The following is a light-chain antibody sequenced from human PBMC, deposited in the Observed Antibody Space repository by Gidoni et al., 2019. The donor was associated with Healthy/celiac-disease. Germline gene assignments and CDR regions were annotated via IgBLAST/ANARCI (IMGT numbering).Light chain of an antibody. CDR1: QDTSNN. J-gene: IGKJ3*01. Sequence: DILMTQSPSSLSASVGDRDTITCQASQDTSNNLNWYQQKPRRAPKLLIYDASNLVTGVQTKFSGSGSEAHFTYTISSLQPEDIATYYCQQYDNLPETFGPXTKVDIK. V-gene: IGKV1-33*01. CDR3: QQYDNLPET. CDR2: DAS.